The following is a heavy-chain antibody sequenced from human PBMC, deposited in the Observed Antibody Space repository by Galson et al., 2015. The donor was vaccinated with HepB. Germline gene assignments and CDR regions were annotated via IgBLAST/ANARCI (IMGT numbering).Heavy chain of an antibody. V-gene: IGHV3-23*01. CDR1: GFTFGDYA. D-gene: IGHD2-15*01. Sequence: SLRLSCAASGFTFGDYAMSWVRQAPGKGLEWVSAISGSGDSTHYADPVKGRFTISRDNSKNTLYLQMTSLRPEDTAVYYCAKDALGYCSGGSCWTFDYWGQGTLVTVSS. CDR2: ISGSGDST. CDR3: AKDALGYCSGGSCWTFDY. J-gene: IGHJ4*02.